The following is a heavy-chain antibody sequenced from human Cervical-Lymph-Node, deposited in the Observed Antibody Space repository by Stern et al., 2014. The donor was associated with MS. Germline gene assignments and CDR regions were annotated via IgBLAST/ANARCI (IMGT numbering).Heavy chain of an antibody. CDR3: ARVLVGLCSGGSCYAFDY. Sequence: EVQLVESGGGLVKPGGSLRLSCAASGFTFSSYSMNWVRQAPGKGLEWVSSISSSSSYIYYADSVKGRFTISRDNAKNSLYLQMNSLRAEDTAVYYCARVLVGLCSGGSCYAFDYWGQGTLVTVSS. CDR2: ISSSSSYI. J-gene: IGHJ4*02. CDR1: GFTFSSYS. D-gene: IGHD2-15*01. V-gene: IGHV3-21*01.